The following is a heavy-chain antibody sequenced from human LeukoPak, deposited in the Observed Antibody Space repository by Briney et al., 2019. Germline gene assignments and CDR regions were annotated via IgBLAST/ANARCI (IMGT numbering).Heavy chain of an antibody. CDR3: AKADTSSWYYFDY. V-gene: IGHV3-53*01. D-gene: IGHD6-13*01. J-gene: IGHJ4*02. CDR1: GFTVSSNY. Sequence: GGSLRLSCAASGFTVSSNYMSWVRQAPGKGLEWVSVIYSGISTYYADSVKGRFTISRDNSKNTLYLQMNSLRADDTAVYYCAKADTSSWYYFDYWGQGTLVTVSS. CDR2: IYSGIST.